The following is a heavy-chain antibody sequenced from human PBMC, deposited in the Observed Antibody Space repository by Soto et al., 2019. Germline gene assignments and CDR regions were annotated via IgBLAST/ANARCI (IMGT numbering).Heavy chain of an antibody. D-gene: IGHD3-3*01. Sequence: SETLSLTCTVSGGSISSSSYYWGWIRQPPGKGLEWIGSIYYSGSTYYNPSLKSRVTISVDTSKNQFSLKLSSVTAADTAVYYCARIRFLFPLYYMDVWGKGTTVTVSS. J-gene: IGHJ6*03. CDR3: ARIRFLFPLYYMDV. V-gene: IGHV4-39*01. CDR2: IYYSGST. CDR1: GGSISSSSYY.